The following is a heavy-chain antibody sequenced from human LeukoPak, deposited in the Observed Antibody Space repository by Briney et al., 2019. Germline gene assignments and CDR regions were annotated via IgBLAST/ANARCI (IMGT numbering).Heavy chain of an antibody. V-gene: IGHV3-23*01. Sequence: PGGSLRLSCEASGSTFKNYAMAWVRQAPGKGLEWVSGLSGSGAATFYADSVKGRFTISRDNSNNTLYLRLNSLRAEDTAIYFCAKDRWYDGESGYFDHWGRGTLVTVSS. CDR3: AKDRWYDGESGYFDH. J-gene: IGHJ4*02. D-gene: IGHD3-10*01. CDR1: GSTFKNYA. CDR2: LSGSGAAT.